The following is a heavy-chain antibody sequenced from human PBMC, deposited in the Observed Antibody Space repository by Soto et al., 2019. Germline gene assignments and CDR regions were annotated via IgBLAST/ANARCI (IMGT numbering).Heavy chain of an antibody. CDR2: ITGSGSST. CDR3: AKDTYYHDSSGHYIFAY. J-gene: IGHJ4*02. CDR1: GFTFRRYD. Sequence: GGSLRLSCAASGFTFRRYDMNWVRQAPGKGLEWVSFITGSGSSTYNAESVKGRFTISRDNSRNTLYLQMNSLRAEDTAVYYCAKDTYYHDSSGHYIFAYWGQGTLVTVSS. D-gene: IGHD3-22*01. V-gene: IGHV3-23*01.